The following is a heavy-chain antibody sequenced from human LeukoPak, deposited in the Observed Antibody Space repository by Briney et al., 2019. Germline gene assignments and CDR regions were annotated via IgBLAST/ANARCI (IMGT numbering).Heavy chain of an antibody. CDR1: GYTFTSYG. CDR2: ISAYNGNT. CDR3: AFLAALSTVTRGKIDY. Sequence: ASVKVSCKASGYTFTSYGISWVRQAPGQGLEWMGWISAYNGNTNYAQKLQGRVTMTTDTSTSTAYMELRSLRSDDTAVYYCAFLAALSTVTRGKIDYGAREPLATV. J-gene: IGHJ4*02. V-gene: IGHV1-18*01. D-gene: IGHD4-17*01.